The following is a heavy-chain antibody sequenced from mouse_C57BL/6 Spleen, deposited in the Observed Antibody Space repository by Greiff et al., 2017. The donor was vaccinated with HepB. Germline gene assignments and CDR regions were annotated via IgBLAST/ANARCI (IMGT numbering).Heavy chain of an antibody. CDR3: AVAYYSNEAYAMDY. V-gene: IGHV1-69*01. CDR2: IDPSDSYT. CDR1: GYTFTSYW. Sequence: QVQLQQSGAELVMPGASVKLSCKASGYTFTSYWMHWVKQRPGQGLEWIGEIDPSDSYTNYNQKFKGKSTLTVDKSSSTAYMQLSSLTSEDSAVYYCAVAYYSNEAYAMDYWGQGTSVTVSS. J-gene: IGHJ4*01. D-gene: IGHD2-5*01.